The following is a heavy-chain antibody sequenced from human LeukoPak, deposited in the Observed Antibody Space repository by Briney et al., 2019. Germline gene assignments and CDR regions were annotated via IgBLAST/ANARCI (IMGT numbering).Heavy chain of an antibody. Sequence: GGSLRLSCAASGFTFSSYEMNWVRQAPGKGLEWVSSISSGAATIYYADSVKGRFTISRDNAKNSLYLQTNSLRAADTAVYYCARVGVLSSSWLLYWGQGTLVTVSS. CDR2: ISSGAATI. D-gene: IGHD6-13*01. CDR1: GFTFSSYE. CDR3: ARVGVLSSSWLLY. V-gene: IGHV3-48*03. J-gene: IGHJ4*02.